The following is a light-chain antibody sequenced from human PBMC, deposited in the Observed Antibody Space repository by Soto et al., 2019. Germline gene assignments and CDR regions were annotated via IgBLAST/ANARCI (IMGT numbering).Light chain of an antibody. Sequence: QSALTQPXSXSXXXXXXITXXCTGTSSDVGGYNYVSWYQQHPGIAPKLLIYGVTNRPSGVSTRFSGSKSGNTASLTISGLQAEDEADYHCSSYTSASTLLYLFGTGTKLTVL. CDR2: GVT. J-gene: IGLJ1*01. V-gene: IGLV2-14*01. CDR1: SSDVGGYNY. CDR3: SSYTSASTLLYL.